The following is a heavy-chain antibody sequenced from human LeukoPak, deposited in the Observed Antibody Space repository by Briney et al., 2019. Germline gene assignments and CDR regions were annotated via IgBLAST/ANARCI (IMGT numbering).Heavy chain of an antibody. V-gene: IGHV3-33*06. Sequence: PGRSLRLSCAASGFTFSSYGMHWVRQAPGKGLEWVAVIWYDGSNKYYADSVKGRFTISRDNSKNTLYLQMNSLRAEDTAVYYCAKDNKGGSNRGTLDYWGQGTLVTVSS. CDR1: GFTFSSYG. D-gene: IGHD7-27*01. J-gene: IGHJ4*02. CDR3: AKDNKGGSNRGTLDY. CDR2: IWYDGSNK.